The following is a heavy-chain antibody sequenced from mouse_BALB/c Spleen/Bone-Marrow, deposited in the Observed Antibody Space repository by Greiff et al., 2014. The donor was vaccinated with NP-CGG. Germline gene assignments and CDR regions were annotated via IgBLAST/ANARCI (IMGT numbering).Heavy chain of an antibody. V-gene: IGHV1-4*01. D-gene: IGHD2-14*01. CDR1: GYTFTSYT. J-gene: IGHJ1*01. CDR3: ARYRYDWYFDV. CDR2: INPSSGYT. Sequence: VQLQQPGAELARPGASVKMSCKASGYTFTSYTMHWVKQRPGQGLEWIGYINPSSGYTNYNQKFKDKATLTADKSSSTAYMQLSSLTSEDSAVYYCARYRYDWYFDVWGAGTTVTVSS.